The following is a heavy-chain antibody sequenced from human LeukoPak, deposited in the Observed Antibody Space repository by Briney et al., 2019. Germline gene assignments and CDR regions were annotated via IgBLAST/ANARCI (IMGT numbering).Heavy chain of an antibody. CDR1: RCTFSSYA. CDR3: AKDPQQWLVQGFDP. Sequence: GGSLRLSCAASRCTFSSYAMSWVRQAPGKGLEWVSAISGSGGSTYYADSVKGRFTISRDNSKNTLYLQMNSLRAEDTAVYYCAKDPQQWLVQGFDPWGQGTLVTVSS. V-gene: IGHV3-23*01. CDR2: ISGSGGST. D-gene: IGHD6-19*01. J-gene: IGHJ5*02.